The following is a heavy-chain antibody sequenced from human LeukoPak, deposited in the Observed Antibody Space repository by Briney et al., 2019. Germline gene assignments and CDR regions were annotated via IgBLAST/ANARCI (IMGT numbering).Heavy chain of an antibody. CDR1: GFTFSSYA. CDR3: AKNIGGYDTGRMDV. Sequence: GGSLRLSCAASGFTFSSYAMHWVRQAPGKGLEWVSRISWNSGSVCYADSVKGRFTISRDNAKNSLYLQMNSLRAEDMALYYCAKNIGGYDTGRMDVWGQGTTVTVSS. D-gene: IGHD5-12*01. J-gene: IGHJ6*02. CDR2: ISWNSGSV. V-gene: IGHV3-9*03.